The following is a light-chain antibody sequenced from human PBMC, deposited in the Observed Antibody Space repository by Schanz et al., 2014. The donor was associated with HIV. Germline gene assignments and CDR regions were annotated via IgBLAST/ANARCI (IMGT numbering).Light chain of an antibody. CDR2: EVS. Sequence: QSALTQPSSASGSPGQSVTISCTGTSSDVGGYNYVSWYQQHPGKAPKLMIYEVSERPSGVPDRFSGSKSDNTASLTVSGLQAEDEADYYCSSYAGTNNLWVFGGGTKLTVL. J-gene: IGLJ3*02. CDR3: SSYAGTNNLWV. V-gene: IGLV2-8*01. CDR1: SSDVGGYNY.